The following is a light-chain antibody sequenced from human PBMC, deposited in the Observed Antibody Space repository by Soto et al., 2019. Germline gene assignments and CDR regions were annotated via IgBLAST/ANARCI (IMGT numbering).Light chain of an antibody. Sequence: AIQLTQSPYSLSASVGDRVTITCRASQGISSALAWYQQKPGKAPKLLIYDASSLESGVPSRLSGSGSGTDFPLTISRMKPEDSATYYCQQFNTYFTFGQGTRLEIK. CDR3: QQFNTYFT. CDR1: QGISSA. CDR2: DAS. J-gene: IGKJ5*01. V-gene: IGKV1-13*02.